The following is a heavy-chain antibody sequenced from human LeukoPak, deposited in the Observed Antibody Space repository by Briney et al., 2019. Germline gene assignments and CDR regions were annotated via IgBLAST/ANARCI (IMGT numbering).Heavy chain of an antibody. Sequence: GGSLRLSCAASGFTFNTYAMHWVSQAPGKGLEYVSAIDYNGKNTYYANSVKGRFTICRDNSKNTACIQMGMQRAKHTSITDRSKPTRGSVSCLIDYWGQGTLVTVSS. CDR1: GFTFNTYA. D-gene: IGHD1-26*01. CDR3: SKPTRGSVSCLIDY. J-gene: IGHJ4*02. CDR2: IDYNGKNT. V-gene: IGHV3-64*01.